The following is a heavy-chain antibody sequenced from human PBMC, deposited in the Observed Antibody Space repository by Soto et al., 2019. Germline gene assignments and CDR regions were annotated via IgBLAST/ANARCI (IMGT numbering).Heavy chain of an antibody. J-gene: IGHJ5*02. V-gene: IGHV4-59*12. CDR1: GGPISSYY. Sequence: SETLSLSCTVSGGPISSYYWTWIRQPPGKGLEWIGYVYYSGGTNYNPSLQSRVTISVDRSKNQFSLKLSSVTAADTAVYYCARVPSPWGQGTLVTVSS. CDR2: VYYSGGT. CDR3: ARVPSP.